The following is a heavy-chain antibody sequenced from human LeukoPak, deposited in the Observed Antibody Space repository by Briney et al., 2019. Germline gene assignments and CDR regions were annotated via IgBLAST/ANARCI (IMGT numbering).Heavy chain of an antibody. CDR2: ISYDGSNK. V-gene: IGHV3-30-3*01. D-gene: IGHD6-13*01. CDR1: GFTFSSYA. J-gene: IGHJ4*02. CDR3: ARDKWQQLVDY. Sequence: GGSLRLSCTASGFTFSSYAMHWVRQAPGKGLEWVAVISYDGSNKYYADSVKGRFTISRDNAKNSLYLQMNSLRAEDTAVYYCARDKWQQLVDYWGQGTLVTVSS.